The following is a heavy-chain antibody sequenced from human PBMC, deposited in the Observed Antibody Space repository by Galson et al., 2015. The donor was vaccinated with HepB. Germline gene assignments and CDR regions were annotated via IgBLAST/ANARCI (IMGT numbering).Heavy chain of an antibody. CDR2: ISWNSGNV. V-gene: IGHV3-9*01. CDR3: ARDFGSSFYYYYYGMDV. D-gene: IGHD3-10*01. Sequence: SLRLSCAASGFIFDDYTMHWVRQVPGKGLEWVSRISWNSGNVGYADSVKGRFVISRDNSKNIMYLQMNSLRAEDTAVYYCARDFGSSFYYYYYGMDVWGQGTTVTVSS. CDR1: GFIFDDYT. J-gene: IGHJ6*02.